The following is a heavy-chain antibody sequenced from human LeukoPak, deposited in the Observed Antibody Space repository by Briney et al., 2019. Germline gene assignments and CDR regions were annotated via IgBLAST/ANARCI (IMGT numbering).Heavy chain of an antibody. V-gene: IGHV1-18*01. CDR1: GYTFTSYG. J-gene: IGHJ4*02. Sequence: ASVKVSCKASGYTFTSYGISWVRQAPGQGLEWMGWISAYNGNTNYAQRLQGRVTMTTDTSTSTAYMELRSLRSDDTAVYYCAGAGSKYCSGGSCYSVWDQGTLVSVSS. CDR3: AGAGSKYCSGGSCYSV. CDR2: ISAYNGNT. D-gene: IGHD2-15*01.